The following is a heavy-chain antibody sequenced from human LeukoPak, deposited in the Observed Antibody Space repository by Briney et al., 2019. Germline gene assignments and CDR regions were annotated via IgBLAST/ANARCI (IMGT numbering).Heavy chain of an antibody. D-gene: IGHD5-12*01. J-gene: IGHJ4*02. Sequence: SETLSLTCTISGGSISSSSYYWGWIRQPPGKGLEWIGSMYSSGSTYYNPSLKSRVTISVDTSKNQFSLKLSSVTAADTAVYYCARSGSGYLRYYFDYWGQGTLVTVSS. CDR1: GGSISSSSYY. CDR3: ARSGSGYLRYYFDY. CDR2: MYSSGST. V-gene: IGHV4-39*07.